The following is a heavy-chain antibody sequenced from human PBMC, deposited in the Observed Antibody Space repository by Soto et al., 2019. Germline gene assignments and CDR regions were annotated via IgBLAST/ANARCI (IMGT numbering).Heavy chain of an antibody. CDR1: GGSFSGYY. D-gene: IGHD6-6*01. J-gene: IGHJ4*02. CDR2: INHSGST. Sequence: QVQLQQWGAGLLKPSETLSLTCAVYGGSFSGYYWSWIRQPPGKGLAWIGEINHSGSTNYNPSLKSRVTISVDTSKNQFSLKLSSVTAADTAVYYCERGLKGSSPTRALGYWGQGTLVTVSS. CDR3: ERGLKGSSPTRALGY. V-gene: IGHV4-34*01.